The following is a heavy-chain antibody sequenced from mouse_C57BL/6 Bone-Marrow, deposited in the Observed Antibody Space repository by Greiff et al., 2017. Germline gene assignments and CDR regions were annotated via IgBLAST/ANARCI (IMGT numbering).Heavy chain of an antibody. J-gene: IGHJ3*01. V-gene: IGHV1-69*01. Sequence: QVQLQQPGAELVMPGASVKLSCKASGYTFTSYWMHWVKQRPGQGLEWIGEIDPSDSYTNYNQKFKGKSTLTVDKSSSTAYMQLSRLTSEDSAVYYCENLLAYWGQGTMVTVSA. CDR3: ENLLAY. CDR2: IDPSDSYT. CDR1: GYTFTSYW.